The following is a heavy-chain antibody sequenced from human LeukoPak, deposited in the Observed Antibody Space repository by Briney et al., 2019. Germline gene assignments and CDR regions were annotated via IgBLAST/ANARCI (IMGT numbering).Heavy chain of an antibody. Sequence: GESLKFSCQGSGYSFTSYWIGWVRQLPGKGLEWMRIIHPGDSDTRYSPSFQGQVTISADKSISTAYVQWSSLRASDTAMYYCARQALGYCSGGNCYSDYWGQGTLVSVSS. CDR2: IHPGDSDT. D-gene: IGHD2-15*01. V-gene: IGHV5-51*01. CDR3: ARQALGYCSGGNCYSDY. CDR1: GYSFTSYW. J-gene: IGHJ4*02.